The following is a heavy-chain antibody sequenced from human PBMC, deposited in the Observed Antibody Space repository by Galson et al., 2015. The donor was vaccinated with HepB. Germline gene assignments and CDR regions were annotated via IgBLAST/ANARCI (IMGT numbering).Heavy chain of an antibody. V-gene: IGHV3-30-3*01. Sequence: SLRLSCAASGFTFSSYAMHWVRQAPGKGLEWVAVISYDGSNKYYADSVKGRFTISRDNSKNTLYLQMNSLRAEDTAVYCCARVARDSSGWYEYYYYGMDVWGQGTTVTVSS. CDR2: ISYDGSNK. J-gene: IGHJ6*02. CDR3: ARVARDSSGWYEYYYYGMDV. CDR1: GFTFSSYA. D-gene: IGHD6-19*01.